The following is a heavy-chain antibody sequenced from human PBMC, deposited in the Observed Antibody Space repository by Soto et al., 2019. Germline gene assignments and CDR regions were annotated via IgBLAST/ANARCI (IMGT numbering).Heavy chain of an antibody. D-gene: IGHD2-15*01. J-gene: IGHJ6*02. CDR1: GFSFNTYA. V-gene: IGHV3-23*01. CDR3: AKTMGDCSGGSCYGEYSMDV. Sequence: EVQLLESGGGLVQPGGSLRLSCAASGFSFNTYAMSWVRQARGKGPEWVSTVSASGGSTYSADSVKGRFTISRDNSKNTVHLQMNSLRAEDTAVYYCAKTMGDCSGGSCYGEYSMDVWGQGITVTVSS. CDR2: VSASGGST.